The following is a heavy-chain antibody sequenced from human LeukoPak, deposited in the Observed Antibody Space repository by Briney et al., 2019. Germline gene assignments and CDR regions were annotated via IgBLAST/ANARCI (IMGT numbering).Heavy chain of an antibody. Sequence: PGGSLRLSCAASGFTFSSYVMTWVRQAPGKGLEWVSVVYSGGNTYYADSVKGRFTISRDNSKNTLYLQMNSLRAEDTAVYYCAREPPGGGFDYWGQGTLVTVSS. CDR1: GFTFSSYV. J-gene: IGHJ4*02. V-gene: IGHV3-66*01. D-gene: IGHD3-16*01. CDR2: VYSGGNT. CDR3: AREPPGGGFDY.